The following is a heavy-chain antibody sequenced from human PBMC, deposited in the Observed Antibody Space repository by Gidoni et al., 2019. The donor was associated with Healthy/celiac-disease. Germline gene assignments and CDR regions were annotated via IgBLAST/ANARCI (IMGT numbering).Heavy chain of an antibody. CDR2: ISSSSSTI. Sequence: EVELVESGGGLVQPGGSLRLSCAASGFTFSSYEMNWVRQAPGKGLEWVSYISSSSSTIYYADSVKGRFTISRDNAKNSLYLQMNSLRAEDTAVYYCARGRRDEIVVVTYFDYWGQGTLVTVSS. J-gene: IGHJ4*02. CDR1: GFTFSSYE. CDR3: ARGRRDEIVVVTYFDY. V-gene: IGHV3-48*03. D-gene: IGHD2-21*02.